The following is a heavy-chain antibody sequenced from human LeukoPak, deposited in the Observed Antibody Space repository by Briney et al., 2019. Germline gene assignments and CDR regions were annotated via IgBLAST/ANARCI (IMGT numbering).Heavy chain of an antibody. V-gene: IGHV4-59*08. Sequence: SETLSLTCTVSGGSTSRYYWSWIRQPPGQRLEWLGYLYYSGSTTYNPSLKSRLTMSLDTSKNQISLRLISLTAADTAVYYCARLPGIAAIWGQGTLVTVSS. CDR1: GGSTSRYY. D-gene: IGHD6-13*01. CDR2: LYYSGST. J-gene: IGHJ4*02. CDR3: ARLPGIAAI.